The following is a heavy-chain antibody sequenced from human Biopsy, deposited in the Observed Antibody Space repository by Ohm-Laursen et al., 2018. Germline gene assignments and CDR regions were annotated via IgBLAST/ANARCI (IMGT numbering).Heavy chain of an antibody. D-gene: IGHD2-21*02. Sequence: SETLSLTCPVSGGSISSYYWNWIRQPPGQGLEWIGYIYYSGTTDYSPSLKSRVTISIDKSKNQFFLKLSSVTAENTAVYYCARDDAVTVIRGLYYWGQGALVTVSS. V-gene: IGHV4-59*01. CDR3: ARDDAVTVIRGLYY. CDR2: IYYSGTT. CDR1: GGSISSYY. J-gene: IGHJ4*02.